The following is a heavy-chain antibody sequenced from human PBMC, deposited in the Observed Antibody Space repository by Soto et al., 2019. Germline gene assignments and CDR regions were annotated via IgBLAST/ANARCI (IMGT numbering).Heavy chain of an antibody. CDR1: GFTVSSNY. CDR2: IYSGGST. V-gene: IGHV3-53*02. J-gene: IGHJ6*02. D-gene: IGHD7-27*01. CDR3: ARDSNWGVGMDV. Sequence: EVQLVETGGGLIQPGGSLRLSCAASGFTVSSNYMSWVRQAPGTGLEWVSVIYSGGSTYYADSVKGRFTISRDNSKNTLYLQMNSMRAEDTAVYYCARDSNWGVGMDVWGQGTTVTVSS.